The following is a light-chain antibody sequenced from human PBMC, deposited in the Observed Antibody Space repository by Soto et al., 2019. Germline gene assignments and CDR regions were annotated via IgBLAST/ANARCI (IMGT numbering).Light chain of an antibody. Sequence: EIVLTQSPGILSLSPGERATLSCRASQSVSSYLAWYQQKPGQAPRLLIYDTSERATGIPARFSGSGSGTDFTLTISSLEPEDFAVYFCQQRSNWPRTFGQGTKVDIK. J-gene: IGKJ1*01. V-gene: IGKV3-11*01. CDR2: DTS. CDR1: QSVSSY. CDR3: QQRSNWPRT.